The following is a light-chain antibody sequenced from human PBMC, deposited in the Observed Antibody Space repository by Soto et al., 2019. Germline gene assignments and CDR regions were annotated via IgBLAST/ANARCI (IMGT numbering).Light chain of an antibody. Sequence: EIVLTQSPGTLSLSPGERATLSCRASQSVSSSYLAWYQQKPGQAPRLLLYGASSRATGIPDRFSGSGSGTDFTLTISRLEPEDFAVYYCQQYGRSPPFTFGPGTKVDIK. CDR3: QQYGRSPPFT. J-gene: IGKJ3*01. CDR2: GAS. V-gene: IGKV3-20*01. CDR1: QSVSSSY.